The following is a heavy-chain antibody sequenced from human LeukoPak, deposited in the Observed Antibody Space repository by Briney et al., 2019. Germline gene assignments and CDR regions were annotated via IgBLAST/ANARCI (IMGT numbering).Heavy chain of an antibody. CDR1: GFTFTSSA. CDR2: IVVGRGNT. V-gene: IGHV1-58*02. D-gene: IGHD6-19*01. J-gene: IGHJ6*03. CDR3: ARDSPSAASSYYYYYYMDV. Sequence: GASVKVSCKASGFTFTSSAMQWVRQARGQRLVWIGWIVVGRGNTNYAQKFQERVTITRDMSTSTAYMELSSLRSEDTAVYYCARDSPSAASSYYYYYYMDVWGKGTTVTVPS.